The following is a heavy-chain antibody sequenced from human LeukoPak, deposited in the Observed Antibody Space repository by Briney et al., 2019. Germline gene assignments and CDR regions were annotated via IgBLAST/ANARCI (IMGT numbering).Heavy chain of an antibody. D-gene: IGHD3-10*01. J-gene: IGHJ4*02. CDR1: GFTFKSYD. CDR2: IGTAGDT. CDR3: ARGLWFGELSMSYYFDY. Sequence: QPGGSLRLSCAASGFTFKSYDMHWVRQVAGRGLEWVSGIGTAGDTYYQGSVKGRFTISRENAKNTLYLQMNNLRAEDTAVYYCARGLWFGELSMSYYFDYWGQGTLVTVSS. V-gene: IGHV3-13*01.